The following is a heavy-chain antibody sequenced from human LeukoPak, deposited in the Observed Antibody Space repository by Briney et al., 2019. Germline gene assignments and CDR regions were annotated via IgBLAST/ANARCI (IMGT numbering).Heavy chain of an antibody. V-gene: IGHV3-23*01. D-gene: IGHD6-19*01. J-gene: IGHJ4*02. CDR2: ISGSGGST. CDR1: GFTFDDYA. CDR3: AKDATSHYSSGS. Sequence: GRSLRLSCAASGFTFDDYAMSWVRQAPGKGLEWVSAISGSGGSTYYADSVKGRFTISRDNSKNTLYLQMNSLRAEDTAVYYCAKDATSHYSSGSWGQGTLVTVSS.